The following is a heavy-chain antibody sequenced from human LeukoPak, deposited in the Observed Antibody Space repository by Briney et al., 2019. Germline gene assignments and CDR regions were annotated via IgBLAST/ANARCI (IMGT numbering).Heavy chain of an antibody. CDR3: ARRGGSGRSFDY. J-gene: IGHJ4*02. CDR1: GASVSSGGYY. D-gene: IGHD3-10*01. Sequence: SETLSLTCTVSGASVSSGGYYWSWIRQPPGKGLEWIGYIYYSGSTNYNPSLKSRVTISVDTSKNQFSLKVSSVTAADTAVYYCARRGGSGRSFDYWGQGTLVTVSS. V-gene: IGHV4-61*08. CDR2: IYYSGST.